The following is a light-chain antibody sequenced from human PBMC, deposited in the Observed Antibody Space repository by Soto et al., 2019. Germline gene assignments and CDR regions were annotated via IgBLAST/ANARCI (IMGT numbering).Light chain of an antibody. CDR1: QSVSTNY. J-gene: IGKJ1*01. V-gene: IGKV3-20*01. CDR2: GAS. CDR3: QQYGSSPPT. Sequence: EIVLTQSPGTLSLSPGERATLSCRASQSVSTNYLAWYQRKPGQAPRLLIYGASSRATDIPNRFSGSGSGTDFTLTITSLKAEDFAVDYCQQYGSSPPTFGQGTKVEIK.